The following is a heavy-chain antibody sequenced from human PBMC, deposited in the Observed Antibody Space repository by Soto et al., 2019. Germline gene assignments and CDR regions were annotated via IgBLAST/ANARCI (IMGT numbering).Heavy chain of an antibody. Sequence: PGGSLRLSCAASGFTFSSYAMSWVRQAPGKGLQWVAAISDNGTETWYADSVKGRFTISRDNSKNTLYLEMNSLGGEDTAVYYCAREVGRSFGMDVWGQGTTVTVSS. V-gene: IGHV3-30-3*01. CDR2: ISDNGTET. J-gene: IGHJ6*02. CDR1: GFTFSSYA. CDR3: AREVGRSFGMDV. D-gene: IGHD1-26*01.